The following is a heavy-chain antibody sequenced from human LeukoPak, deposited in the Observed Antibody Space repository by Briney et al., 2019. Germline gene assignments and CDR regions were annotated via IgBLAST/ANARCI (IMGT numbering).Heavy chain of an antibody. CDR2: IIPIFGTA. J-gene: IGHJ4*02. Sequence: SVKVSCKASGGTFSSYAISWVRQAPGQGLEWMGGIIPIFGTANYAQKFQGRVTITADKSTSTAYMELSSLRSEDTAVYYCASSPRYYGSGSYFGWGQGTLVTVSS. D-gene: IGHD3-10*01. V-gene: IGHV1-69*06. CDR3: ASSPRYYGSGSYFG. CDR1: GGTFSSYA.